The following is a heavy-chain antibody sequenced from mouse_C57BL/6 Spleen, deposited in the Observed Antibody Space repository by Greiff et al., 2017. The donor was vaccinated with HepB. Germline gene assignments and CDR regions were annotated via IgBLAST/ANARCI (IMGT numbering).Heavy chain of an antibody. J-gene: IGHJ3*01. CDR2: IDPSDSET. CDR1: GYTFTSYW. D-gene: IGHD1-1*01. V-gene: IGHV1-52*01. CDR3: ARSGILRDWFAY. Sequence: VQLQQPGAELVRPGSSVKLSCKASGYTFTSYWMHWVKQRPIQGLEWIGNIDPSDSETHYNQKFKDKATLTVDKSSSTAYMQLSSLTSEDSAVYYCARSGILRDWFAYWGQGTLVTVSA.